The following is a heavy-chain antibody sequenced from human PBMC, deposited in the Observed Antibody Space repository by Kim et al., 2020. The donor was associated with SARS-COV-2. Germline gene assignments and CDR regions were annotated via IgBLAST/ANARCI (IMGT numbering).Heavy chain of an antibody. CDR1: GFTFSSYG. V-gene: IGHV3-30*18. J-gene: IGHJ4*01. Sequence: GGSLRLSCAASGFTFSSYGMHWVRQAPGKGLEWVAVISYDGSNKYYADSVKGRFTISRDNSKNTLYLQMNSLRAEDTAVYYCAKDCPGRYDFWSGYLDY. D-gene: IGHD3-3*01. CDR3: AKDCPGRYDFWSGYLDY. CDR2: ISYDGSNK.